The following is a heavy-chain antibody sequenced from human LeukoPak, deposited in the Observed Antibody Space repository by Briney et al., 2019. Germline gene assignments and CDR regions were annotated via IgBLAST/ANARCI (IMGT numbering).Heavy chain of an antibody. CDR3: AKDLAAGSTNYYMDV. CDR1: GFTFDDYA. Sequence: PGGSLRLSCAASGFTFDDYAMHWVRQAPGKGLEWVSLISWDGGSTYYADSVKGRFTISRDNSKNSLYLQMNSLRAEDTALYYCAKDLAAGSTNYYMDVWGKGTTVTVSS. D-gene: IGHD6-13*01. V-gene: IGHV3-43D*03. CDR2: ISWDGGST. J-gene: IGHJ6*03.